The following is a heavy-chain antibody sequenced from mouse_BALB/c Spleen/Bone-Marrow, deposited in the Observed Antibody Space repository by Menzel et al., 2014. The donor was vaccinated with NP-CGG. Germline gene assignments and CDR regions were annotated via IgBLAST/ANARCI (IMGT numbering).Heavy chain of an antibody. D-gene: IGHD2-12*01. CDR2: ISGGGSYT. V-gene: IGHV5-9-2*01. CDR1: GFTFNSYG. CDR3: ARHAYYNQAEVSFVY. Sequence: EVHLVESGGGLVKSGGSLKLSCAASGFTFNSYGMSWARQTPEKRLEWVATISGGGSYTFYPDSVKGRFTISRDNAKNNLYLQLSSLRSEDTALYYCARHAYYNQAEVSFVYWGQGTLVTGSA. J-gene: IGHJ3*01.